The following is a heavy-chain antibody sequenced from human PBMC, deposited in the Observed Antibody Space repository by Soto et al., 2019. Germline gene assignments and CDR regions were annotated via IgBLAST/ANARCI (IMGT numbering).Heavy chain of an antibody. CDR2: IYHSGST. J-gene: IGHJ5*02. CDR1: GGSISSSSYY. D-gene: IGHD3-10*01. CDR3: ARVPGP. Sequence: SETLSLTCTVSGGSISSSSYYWGWIRQPPGKGLEWIGSIYHSGSTNHNPSLKSRVTISVDTSKNQFSLKLSSVTAADTAVYYCARVPGPWGQGTLVTVSS. V-gene: IGHV4-39*07.